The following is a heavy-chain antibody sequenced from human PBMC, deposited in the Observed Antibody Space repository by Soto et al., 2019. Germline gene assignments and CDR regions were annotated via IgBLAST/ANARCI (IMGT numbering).Heavy chain of an antibody. V-gene: IGHV4-34*01. CDR3: ARAVRGVIMPLGWFDP. CDR1: GGSFSGYY. CDR2: INHSGST. J-gene: IGHJ5*02. D-gene: IGHD3-10*01. Sequence: QVQLQQWGAGRLKPSETLSLTCAVYGGSFSGYYWSWIRQPPGKGLEWIGEINHSGSTNYNPSLKSRVTISVDTSKNQFSLKLSSVTAADTAVYYCARAVRGVIMPLGWFDPWGQGTLVTVSS.